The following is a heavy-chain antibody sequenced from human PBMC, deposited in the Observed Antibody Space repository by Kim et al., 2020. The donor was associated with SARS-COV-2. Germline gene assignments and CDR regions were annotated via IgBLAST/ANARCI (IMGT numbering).Heavy chain of an antibody. D-gene: IGHD1-1*01. J-gene: IGHJ6*02. CDR2: ISSSGSTI. CDR1: GFTFSSYE. Sequence: GGSLRLSCAASGFTFSSYEMNWVRQAPGKGLEWVSYISSSGSTIYYADSVKGRFTISRDNAKNSLYLQMNSLRAEDTAVYYCARVGKATYYYYGMDVWGQGTTVTVSS. CDR3: ARVGKATYYYYGMDV. V-gene: IGHV3-48*03.